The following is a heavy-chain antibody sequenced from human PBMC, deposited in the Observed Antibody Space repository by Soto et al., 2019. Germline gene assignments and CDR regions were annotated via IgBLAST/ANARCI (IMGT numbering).Heavy chain of an antibody. CDR3: ARDPVTAARYYYYYMDV. CDR2: ISYHGSNK. D-gene: IGHD2-2*01. Sequence: QVQLVESGGGVVQPGRSLRLSCAASGFTFSTYGMHWVRQAPGKGLEWVAVISYHGSNKYYADSVKCRFTISRDSSKNTLYLQMNSLRAEDTAMYYCARDPVTAARYYYYYMDVWGKGTTVTVSS. CDR1: GFTFSTYG. J-gene: IGHJ6*03. V-gene: IGHV3-30*03.